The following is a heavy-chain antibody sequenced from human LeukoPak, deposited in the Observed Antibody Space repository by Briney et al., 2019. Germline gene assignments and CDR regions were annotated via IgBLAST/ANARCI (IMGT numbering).Heavy chain of an antibody. D-gene: IGHD1-26*01. V-gene: IGHV1-18*01. Sequence: ASVKVSCKASGYTFTSYGISWVRQAPGQGLEWMGWISAYNGNTNYAQKLQGRVTMTTDTSTSTAYMELRSLRSDDTAVYYCAREGPGIVGASWWDYWGQGTPVTVSS. CDR3: AREGPGIVGASWWDY. CDR2: ISAYNGNT. J-gene: IGHJ4*02. CDR1: GYTFTSYG.